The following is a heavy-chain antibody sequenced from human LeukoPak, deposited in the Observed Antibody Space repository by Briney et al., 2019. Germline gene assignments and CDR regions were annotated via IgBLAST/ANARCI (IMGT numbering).Heavy chain of an antibody. D-gene: IGHD3-3*01. CDR2: ISSSSSYI. Sequence: GGSLRPSCAASGFIFSSYSMNWVRQAPGKGLEWVSSISSSSSYIYYADSVKGRFTVSRDNAKNSLYLQMNSLRAEDTAVYYCARDPVRFFNAVYYYYMDVWGKGTTITVSS. CDR1: GFIFSSYS. V-gene: IGHV3-21*01. CDR3: ARDPVRFFNAVYYYYMDV. J-gene: IGHJ6*03.